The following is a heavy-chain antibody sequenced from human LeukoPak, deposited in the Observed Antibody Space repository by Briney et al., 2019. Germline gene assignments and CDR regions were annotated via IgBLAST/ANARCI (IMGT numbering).Heavy chain of an antibody. Sequence: GGSLRLSCAASGFTFSSYSMNWVRQAPGKGLEWVSSISSSSSYIYYADSVKGRFTISRDNAKNSLYLQMNSLRAEDTVVYYCARDLLSGNSSGWYRYFDYWGQGTLVTVSS. CDR3: ARDLLSGNSSGWYRYFDY. CDR1: GFTFSSYS. D-gene: IGHD6-19*01. V-gene: IGHV3-21*01. CDR2: ISSSSSYI. J-gene: IGHJ4*02.